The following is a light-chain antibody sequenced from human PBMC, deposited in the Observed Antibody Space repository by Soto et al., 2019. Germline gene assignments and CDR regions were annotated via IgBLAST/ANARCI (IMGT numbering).Light chain of an antibody. CDR3: SSYTSSTSYV. CDR2: DVT. CDR1: SSYVGGYDY. Sequence: LTQPASVSGSPGQSITISCTGTSSYVGGYDYVSWYQQHPGKAPKLMIYDVTNRPSGVSNRFSGSKSGNTASLTISGLQAEDEASYYCSSYTSSTSYVFGTGTKVTVL. J-gene: IGLJ1*01. V-gene: IGLV2-14*01.